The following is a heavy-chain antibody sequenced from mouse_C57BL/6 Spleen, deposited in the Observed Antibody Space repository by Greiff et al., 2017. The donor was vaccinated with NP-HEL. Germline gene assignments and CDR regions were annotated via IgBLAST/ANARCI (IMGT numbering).Heavy chain of an antibody. J-gene: IGHJ4*01. V-gene: IGHV1-52*01. CDR1: GYTFTSYW. Sequence: VQLQQPGAELVRPGSSVKLSCKASGYTFTSYWMHWVKQRPIQGLEWIGNIHPSDSETHYNQKFKDKATLTVDKSSSTAYMQLSSLTSEDSAVYYCARRDSIYDGYDYYAMDYWGQGTSVTVSS. CDR2: IHPSDSET. D-gene: IGHD2-3*01. CDR3: ARRDSIYDGYDYYAMDY.